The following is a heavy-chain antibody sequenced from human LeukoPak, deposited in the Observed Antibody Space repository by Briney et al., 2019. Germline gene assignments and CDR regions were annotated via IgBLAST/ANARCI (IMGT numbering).Heavy chain of an antibody. V-gene: IGHV3-20*04. Sequence: PGGSLRLSCAAAGFTFDDYGMSWVRQAPGKGLEWVSGINWNGGSTGYADSVKGRFTISRDNSKNSLYLQMNSLRAEDTALYYCARVVGMTYYFDYWGQGTLVTVSS. CDR3: ARVVGMTYYFDY. CDR2: INWNGGST. D-gene: IGHD2-21*02. J-gene: IGHJ4*02. CDR1: GFTFDDYG.